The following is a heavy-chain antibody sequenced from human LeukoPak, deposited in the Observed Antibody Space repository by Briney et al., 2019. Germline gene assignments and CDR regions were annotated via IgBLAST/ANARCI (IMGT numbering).Heavy chain of an antibody. Sequence: GASVKVSCKASGYTFTGYYMRWVRQAPGQGLEWMGWINPNSGGTNYAQKFQGRVTMTRDTSISTAYMELSRLRSDDTAVYYCARVNSGGYWFDPWGQGTLVTVSS. V-gene: IGHV1-2*02. CDR3: ARVNSGGYWFDP. D-gene: IGHD3-10*01. CDR1: GYTFTGYY. CDR2: INPNSGGT. J-gene: IGHJ5*02.